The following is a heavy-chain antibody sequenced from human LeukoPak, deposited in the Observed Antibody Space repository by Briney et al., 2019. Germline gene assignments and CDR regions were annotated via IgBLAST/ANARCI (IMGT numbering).Heavy chain of an antibody. CDR2: IYYSGRT. J-gene: IGHJ5*02. Sequence: PSETLSLIRTVSGGPLSSSSYYWGWIRQPPGKGLEWIGRIYYSGRTYYNPSLKSRDTIAVDTSKNQFSLKLSSVTAADTAVYYCARQSPTLFPFDPWLQGTLVTVSS. D-gene: IGHD2-21*01. V-gene: IGHV4-39*01. CDR3: ARQSPTLFPFDP. CDR1: GGPLSSSSYY.